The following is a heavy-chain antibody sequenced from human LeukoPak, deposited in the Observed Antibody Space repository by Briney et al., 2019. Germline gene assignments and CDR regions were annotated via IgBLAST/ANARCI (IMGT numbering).Heavy chain of an antibody. CDR3: ARVLGESYDAPFDI. J-gene: IGHJ3*02. D-gene: IGHD3-10*01. CDR2: IYSGGTT. CDR1: GFAVGSVH. V-gene: IGHV3-66*01. Sequence: GGSLRLSCAASGFAVGSVHMTWVRQAPGKGLEWVSIIYSGGTTYYADSVKGRFSISRDDSKNALHLQMNSLRAEDTAVYYCARVLGESYDAPFDIWGQGTMVTVSS.